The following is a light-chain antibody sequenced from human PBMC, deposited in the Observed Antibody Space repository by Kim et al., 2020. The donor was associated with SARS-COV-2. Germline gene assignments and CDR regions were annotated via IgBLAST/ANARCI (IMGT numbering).Light chain of an antibody. CDR2: GAS. CDR3: QQYNNWPRELA. Sequence: PGERATLSCRASQRIGSNLAWYQHKPGQAPRLLVYGASTRATGVPVRFSGSGSGTEFTLTISSLQSEDFAIYYCQQYNNWPRELAFGGGTKVEIK. CDR1: QRIGSN. J-gene: IGKJ4*01. V-gene: IGKV3D-15*01.